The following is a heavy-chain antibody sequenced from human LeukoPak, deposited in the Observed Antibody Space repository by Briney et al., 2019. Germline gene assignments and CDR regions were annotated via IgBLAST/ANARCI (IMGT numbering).Heavy chain of an antibody. D-gene: IGHD1-1*01. CDR1: GFTFSDYW. CDR3: TRDRRYGGMDV. J-gene: IGHJ6*02. Sequence: GGSLRLSCAASGFTFSDYWLHWVRQAPGKGLVWVSRIDSDGSDTSYADSVKGRFTISRDNAKNTLYLQTNSLRADDTAVYYCTRDRRYGGMDVWGQGTTVTVSS. V-gene: IGHV3-74*01. CDR2: IDSDGSDT.